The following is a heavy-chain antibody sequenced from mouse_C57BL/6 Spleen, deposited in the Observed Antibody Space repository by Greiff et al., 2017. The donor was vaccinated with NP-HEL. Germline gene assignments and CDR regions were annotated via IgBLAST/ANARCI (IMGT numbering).Heavy chain of an antibody. CDR2: IWSGGST. CDR3: ARNWAYWYFDV. V-gene: IGHV2-2*01. Sequence: VQLVESGPGLVQPSQSLSITCTVSGFSFTSYGVHWVRQSPGKGLEWLGVIWSGGSTDYNAAFISRLSISKDNSKSQVFCKMNSLQADDTAIYYCARNWAYWYFDVWGTGTTVTVSS. CDR1: GFSFTSYG. J-gene: IGHJ1*03.